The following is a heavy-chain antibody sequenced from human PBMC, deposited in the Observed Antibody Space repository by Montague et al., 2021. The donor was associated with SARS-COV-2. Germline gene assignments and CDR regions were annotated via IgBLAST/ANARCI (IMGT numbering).Heavy chain of an antibody. D-gene: IGHD3-10*01. V-gene: IGHV4-4*07. J-gene: IGHJ4*02. CDR1: GDSITNHY. Sequence: SETLSLTCSISGDSITNHYWSWIRQPAGKGLEWIGRMHFAGKTNFSPFFSSRLTMSADTSKNQFSLKLTSVTAADTAIYFCARDRFDFGAGRQGTIDFWGQGTLVTVSS. CDR2: MHFAGKT. CDR3: ARDRFDFGAGRQGTIDF.